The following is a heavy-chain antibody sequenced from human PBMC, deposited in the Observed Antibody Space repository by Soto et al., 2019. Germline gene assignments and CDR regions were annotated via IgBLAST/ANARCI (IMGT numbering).Heavy chain of an antibody. CDR1: GFIFSSYA. J-gene: IGHJ4*02. D-gene: IGHD2-15*01. Sequence: QVQLVESGGGVVQPGRSLRLSCAASGFIFSSYAMHWVRQAPGKGLEWVAVISYDGSNKYHADSVKGRFTISRDNSKNPLYLPMHSLSAEDTAVFYCAREGRIAGGFDYWGQGTLVTVSS. CDR2: ISYDGSNK. CDR3: AREGRIAGGFDY. V-gene: IGHV3-30-3*01.